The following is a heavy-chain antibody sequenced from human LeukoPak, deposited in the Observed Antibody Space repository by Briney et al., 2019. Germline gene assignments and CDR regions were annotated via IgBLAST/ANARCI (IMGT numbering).Heavy chain of an antibody. CDR1: GGSISSSSYY. V-gene: IGHV4-39*07. CDR2: INHSGST. Sequence: SETLSLTCTVSGGSISSSSYYWSWIRQPPGKGLEWIGEINHSGSTNYNPSLKSRVTISVDTSKNQFSLKLSSVTAADTAVYYCARRAGLPKNYYYYYYMDVWGKGTTVTISS. D-gene: IGHD1-7*01. CDR3: ARRAGLPKNYYYYYYMDV. J-gene: IGHJ6*03.